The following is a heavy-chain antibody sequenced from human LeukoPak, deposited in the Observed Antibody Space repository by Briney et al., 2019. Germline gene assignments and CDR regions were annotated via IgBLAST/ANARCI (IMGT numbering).Heavy chain of an antibody. D-gene: IGHD5-12*01. CDR2: INTNTGNP. CDR1: GYTFTSYG. J-gene: IGHJ6*03. CDR3: ARRYSGYDSNGYYYYMDV. Sequence: ASVTVSCKASGYTFTSYGISWVRQAPGQGLEWMGWINTNTGNPTYAQGFTGRFVFSLDTSVSTAYLQISSLKAEDTAVYYCARRYSGYDSNGYYYYMDVWGKGTTVTVSS. V-gene: IGHV7-4-1*02.